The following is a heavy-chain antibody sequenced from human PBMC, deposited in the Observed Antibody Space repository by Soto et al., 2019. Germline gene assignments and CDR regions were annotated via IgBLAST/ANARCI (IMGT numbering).Heavy chain of an antibody. J-gene: IGHJ3*02. Sequence: GGSLRLSCAASGFTFSSYDMHWVRQATGKGLEWVSAIGTAGDPYYPGSVKGRFTISRENAKNSLYLQMNSLRAGDTAVYYCVRADTMGDAFDIWGQGTMVTVSS. CDR1: GFTFSSYD. CDR3: VRADTMGDAFDI. D-gene: IGHD3-3*01. CDR2: IGTAGDP. V-gene: IGHV3-13*05.